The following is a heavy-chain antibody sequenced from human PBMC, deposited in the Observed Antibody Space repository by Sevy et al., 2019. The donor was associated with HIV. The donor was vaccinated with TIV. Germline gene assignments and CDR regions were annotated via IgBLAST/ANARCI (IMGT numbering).Heavy chain of an antibody. D-gene: IGHD3-22*01. J-gene: IGHJ3*02. V-gene: IGHV3-9*01. CDR2: ISWNSGSI. Sequence: GGSLRLSCAASGFTFDDYAMHWVRQAPGKGLEWVSGISWNSGSIGYAASVKGRFTISRDNAKNSLYLQMNSLRAEDTALYYCAKVKTGYYYDSSGYYHDAFDIWGQGTMVTVSS. CDR3: AKVKTGYYYDSSGYYHDAFDI. CDR1: GFTFDDYA.